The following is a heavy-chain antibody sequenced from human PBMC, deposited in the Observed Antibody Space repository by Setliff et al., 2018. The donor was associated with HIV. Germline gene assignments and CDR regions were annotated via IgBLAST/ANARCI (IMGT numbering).Heavy chain of an antibody. CDR1: GYTFTSND. CDR3: ARGDYYDSSGLDY. J-gene: IGHJ4*02. Sequence: SVKVSCKASGYTFTSNDISWVRQAPGQGLDWMGGIVPILGTARYAQKFQGRVTITADKSTSTAYMELSSLRSGDTAVYYCARGDYYDSSGLDYWGQGTLVTVSS. V-gene: IGHV1-69*10. CDR2: IVPILGTA. D-gene: IGHD3-22*01.